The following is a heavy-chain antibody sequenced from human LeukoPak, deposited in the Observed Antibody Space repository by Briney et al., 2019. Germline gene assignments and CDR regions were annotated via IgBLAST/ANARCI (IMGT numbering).Heavy chain of an antibody. Sequence: PGGSLRLSCAASGLTFNKTAMSWVRQSPGEGREWVSAIGVSSGSTYYADFAKGRFTISRYNSKNTVYLQMNNLSAEDTAVYYCTSLIIILSGAFDLWGQGTMVSVSS. D-gene: IGHD2/OR15-2a*01. V-gene: IGHV3-23*01. CDR3: TSLIIILSGAFDL. CDR1: GLTFNKTA. CDR2: IGVSSGST. J-gene: IGHJ3*01.